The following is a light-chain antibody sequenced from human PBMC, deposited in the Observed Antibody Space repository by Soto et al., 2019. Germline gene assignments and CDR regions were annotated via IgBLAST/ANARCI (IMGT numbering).Light chain of an antibody. V-gene: IGLV2-14*03. CDR3: SSYTNSSTHV. J-gene: IGLJ1*01. CDR1: SSDDGAYNF. Sequence: QSALTQPASVSGSPGQSITISCTGTSSDDGAYNFVSWYQQHPGKVPKLMIFDVSSRPSGVSDRFSGSKSGNTASPTISGLQAEDEGDYYCSSYTNSSTHVFGSGTKLTVL. CDR2: DVS.